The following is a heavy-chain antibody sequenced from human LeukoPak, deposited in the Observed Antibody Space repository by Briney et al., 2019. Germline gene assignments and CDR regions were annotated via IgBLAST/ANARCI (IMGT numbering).Heavy chain of an antibody. CDR3: ARASDYVWGSYRYRPYYYYMEG. V-gene: IGHV1-69*05. J-gene: IGHJ6*03. CDR1: GGTFSSYA. D-gene: IGHD3-16*02. CDR2: IIPIFGTA. Sequence: SVKVSCKSSGGTFSSYAISWVRQAPGQGLEWMGGIIPIFGTANYAQKFQGRVTITTDESTSTAYMELSSLRSEDTAVYYCARASDYVWGSYRYRPYYYYMEGWGKGATGTVS.